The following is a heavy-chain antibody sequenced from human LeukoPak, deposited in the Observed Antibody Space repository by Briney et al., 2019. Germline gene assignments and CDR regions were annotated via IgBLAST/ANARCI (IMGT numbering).Heavy chain of an antibody. J-gene: IGHJ6*02. Sequence: GSLRLSCAASGFTFSDYYMSWIRQAPGKGLEWVSYISSSGSTIYYADSAKGRFTISRDNAKNSLYLQMNSLRAEDTAVYYCARDQKNRLYYYYGMDVWGQGTTVTVSS. CDR1: GFTFSDYY. CDR3: ARDQKNRLYYYYGMDV. CDR2: ISSSGSTI. D-gene: IGHD1-14*01. V-gene: IGHV3-11*01.